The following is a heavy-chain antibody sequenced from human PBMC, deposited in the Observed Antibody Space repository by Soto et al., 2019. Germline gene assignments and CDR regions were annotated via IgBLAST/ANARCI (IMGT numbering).Heavy chain of an antibody. V-gene: IGHV3-23*01. D-gene: IGHD6-19*01. CDR3: AKGSSGWYFNVDIDY. J-gene: IGHJ4*02. Sequence: GGSLRLSCAASGFSFSSYAMSWVRQAPGKGLEWVSAISGSGGSTYYADSVKGRFTISRDNSKNTLYLQMNSLRAEDTAVYYCAKGSSGWYFNVDIDYWGQGTLVTVSS. CDR2: ISGSGGST. CDR1: GFSFSSYA.